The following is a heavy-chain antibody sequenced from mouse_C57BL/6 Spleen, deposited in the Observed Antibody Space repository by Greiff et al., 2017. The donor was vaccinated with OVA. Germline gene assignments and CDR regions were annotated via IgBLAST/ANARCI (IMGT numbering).Heavy chain of an antibody. CDR3: ARAITTVVGPYYFDY. J-gene: IGHJ2*01. Sequence: ESGPGLVKPSQSLSLTCSVTGYSITSGYYWNWIRQFPGNKLEWMGYISYDGSNNYNPSLKNRISITRDTSKNQFFLKLNSVTTEDTATYYCARAITTVVGPYYFDYWGQGTTLTVSS. CDR2: ISYDGSN. CDR1: GYSITSGYY. D-gene: IGHD1-1*01. V-gene: IGHV3-6*01.